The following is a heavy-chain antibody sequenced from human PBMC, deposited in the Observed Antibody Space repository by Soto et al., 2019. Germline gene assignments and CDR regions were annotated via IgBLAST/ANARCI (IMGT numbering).Heavy chain of an antibody. CDR3: ARAHSMIVVASTQSFDY. J-gene: IGHJ4*02. Sequence: ASVKVSCKASGYTFTSYYMHWVRQGPGQGLEWMGIINPSGGSTSYAQKFQGRVTMTRDTSTSTVYMELSSLRSEDTAVYYCARAHSMIVVASTQSFDYWGQGTLVTVSS. CDR2: INPSGGST. V-gene: IGHV1-46*01. CDR1: GYTFTSYY. D-gene: IGHD3-22*01.